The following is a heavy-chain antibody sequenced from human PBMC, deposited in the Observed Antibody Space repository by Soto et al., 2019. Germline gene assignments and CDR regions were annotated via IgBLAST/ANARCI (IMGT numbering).Heavy chain of an antibody. CDR3: AKGVIHSSGGIYYYYGMDV. V-gene: IGHV3-30*18. D-gene: IGHD6-19*01. J-gene: IGHJ6*02. Sequence: QVQLVESGGGVVQPGRSLRLSCAASGFTFSSYGMHWVRQAPGKGLEWVAVISYDGSNKYYADSVKGRFTISRDNSKNTLYLQMNSLRAEDTAVYYCAKGVIHSSGGIYYYYGMDVWGQGTTVTVSS. CDR2: ISYDGSNK. CDR1: GFTFSSYG.